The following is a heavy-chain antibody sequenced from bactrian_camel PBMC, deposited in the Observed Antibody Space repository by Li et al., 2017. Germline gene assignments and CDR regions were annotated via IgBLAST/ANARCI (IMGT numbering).Heavy chain of an antibody. Sequence: HVQLVESGGGSVQAGGSLTLSCSGTGFTFRTTCMAWFRQAPGKEVEWVALINSRGTGSYADSVKGRFTISRDNSKKTLYLQLNSLKTDDTAMYYCAKDYNGGTWHQMDYWGQGTQVTVS. J-gene: IGHJ4*01. CDR2: INSRGTG. D-gene: IGHD6*01. CDR1: GFTFRTTC. V-gene: IGHV3S1*01. CDR3: AKDYNGGTWHQMDY.